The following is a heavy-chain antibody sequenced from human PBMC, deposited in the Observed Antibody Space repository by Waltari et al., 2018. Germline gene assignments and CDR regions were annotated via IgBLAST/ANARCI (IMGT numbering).Heavy chain of an antibody. J-gene: IGHJ4*02. D-gene: IGHD5-18*01. Sequence: QVQLQQWGAGLLKPSETLSLICAVSGGSFSGYTWMWIRQSPGKGLEWIGEISHSGGTNYNPSLKSRINISVDMSKNQFSLKLKSVTAADTAVYYCARGRRWLQLSDWGQGTPVTVSS. CDR1: GGSFSGYT. CDR3: ARGRRWLQLSD. CDR2: ISHSGGT. V-gene: IGHV4-34*01.